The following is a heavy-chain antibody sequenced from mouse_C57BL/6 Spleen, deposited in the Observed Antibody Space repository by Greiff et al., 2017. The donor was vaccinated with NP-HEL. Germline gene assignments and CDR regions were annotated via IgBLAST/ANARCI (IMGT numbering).Heavy chain of an antibody. CDR3: ARELGRGDAMDY. CDR1: GYTFTSYW. Sequence: QVQLQQPGAELVRPGASVKLSCKASGYTFTSYWMHWVKQRPGQGLEWIGVIHPSDSDTNYNQKFKGKATLTVDTSSSTAYMQLSSLTSEDSAVYYCARELGRGDAMDYWGQGTSVTVSS. CDR2: IHPSDSDT. J-gene: IGHJ4*01. D-gene: IGHD4-1*01. V-gene: IGHV1-59*01.